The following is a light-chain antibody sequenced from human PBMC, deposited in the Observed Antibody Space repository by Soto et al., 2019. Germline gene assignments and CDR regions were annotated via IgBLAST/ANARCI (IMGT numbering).Light chain of an antibody. Sequence: QSVLTQPASVSGSPGQSITISCTGSSSDVGGYNFVSWYQHHPGKAPKLMIYHVTNRPSGVSDRFSGSKSGNRASLTISGLQAEDEADYYCSSYTRSSTVVFGGGTQLTVL. J-gene: IGLJ2*01. CDR2: HVT. CDR3: SSYTRSSTVV. V-gene: IGLV2-14*03. CDR1: SSDVGGYNF.